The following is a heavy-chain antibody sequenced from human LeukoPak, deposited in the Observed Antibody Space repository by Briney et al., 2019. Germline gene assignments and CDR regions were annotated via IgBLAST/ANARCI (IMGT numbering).Heavy chain of an antibody. J-gene: IGHJ3*02. D-gene: IGHD3-3*01. Sequence: PSETLSLTCTVSGGSISSYYWSWIRQPPGKGLEWIGYIYYSGSTNYNPSLKSRVTISVDTSKNQFSLKLSSVTAADTAVYYCASLYDFWSGSTPHDAFDIWGQGTMVTVSS. CDR1: GGSISSYY. CDR2: IYYSGST. CDR3: ASLYDFWSGSTPHDAFDI. V-gene: IGHV4-59*12.